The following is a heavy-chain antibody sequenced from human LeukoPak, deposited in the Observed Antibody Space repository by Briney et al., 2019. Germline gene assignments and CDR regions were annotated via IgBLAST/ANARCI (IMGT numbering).Heavy chain of an antibody. Sequence: PGGSLRLSCATSGFTFSSNWMSWVRHVPGRGLDWVANIKPDGSAEYYAASVKGRFTVSRDNAKNSLYLQMNSLRAEDTAVYYCARDPRPYGMDVWGQGTTVTVSS. CDR1: GFTFSSNW. CDR3: ARDPRPYGMDV. V-gene: IGHV3-7*03. J-gene: IGHJ6*02. CDR2: IKPDGSAE.